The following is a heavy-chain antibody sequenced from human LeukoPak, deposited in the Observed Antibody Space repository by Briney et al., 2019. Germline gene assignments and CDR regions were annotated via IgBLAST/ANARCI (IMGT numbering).Heavy chain of an antibody. CDR1: GFTFSSYW. CDR3: ARGYGDYGENWFDP. J-gene: IGHJ5*02. V-gene: IGHV3-7*01. Sequence: LAGGSLRLSCAASGFTFSSYWMSWVRQAPGKGLERVANIKQDGSEKYDVDSVKGRFTISRDNAKNSLYLQMNSLRAEDTAVYYCARGYGDYGENWFDPWGQGTLVTVSS. D-gene: IGHD4-17*01. CDR2: IKQDGSEK.